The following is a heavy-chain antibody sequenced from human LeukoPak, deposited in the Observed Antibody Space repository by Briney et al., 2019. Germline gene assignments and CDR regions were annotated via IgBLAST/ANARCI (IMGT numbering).Heavy chain of an antibody. V-gene: IGHV3-30-3*02. D-gene: IGHD3-10*01. Sequence: PGRSLRLSCAASGFTFSSYAVHWVRQAPGKGLEWVAVISYDGSNKYYADSVKGRFTISRDNSKNTLYLQMNSLRAEDTAVYYCAKSGSSGRLVNWFDPWGQGTLVTVSS. J-gene: IGHJ5*02. CDR2: ISYDGSNK. CDR3: AKSGSSGRLVNWFDP. CDR1: GFTFSSYA.